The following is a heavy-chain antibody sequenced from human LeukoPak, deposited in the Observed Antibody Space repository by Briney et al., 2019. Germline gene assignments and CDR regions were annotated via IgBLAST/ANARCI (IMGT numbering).Heavy chain of an antibody. CDR1: GFTFSIYA. V-gene: IGHV3-23*01. Sequence: PGGSLRLSCAASGFTFSIYAMSWVRQAPGKGLQWVSSITSSGDGTYYADSVKGRFTISRDNFENMLYLRMNSLRVEDTAVYFCAKGRPNYYGSNGHYYRRDGDYWGQGTLVTVSS. D-gene: IGHD3-22*01. CDR2: ITSSGDGT. J-gene: IGHJ4*02. CDR3: AKGRPNYYGSNGHYYRRDGDY.